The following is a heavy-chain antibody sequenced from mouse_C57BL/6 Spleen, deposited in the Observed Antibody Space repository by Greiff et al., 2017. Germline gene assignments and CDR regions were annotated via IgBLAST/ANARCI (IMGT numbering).Heavy chain of an antibody. Sequence: EVKVEESGGGLVKPGGSLKLSCAASGFTFSDYGMHWVRQAPEKGLEWVAYISSGSSTIYYADTVKGRLTISRDNAKNTLCIQMTSLMSEDTAMFYGYCYNYYFDYWGQGTTLTVSS. CDR3: YCYNYYFDY. J-gene: IGHJ2*01. D-gene: IGHD1-3*01. V-gene: IGHV5-17*01. CDR1: GFTFSDYG. CDR2: ISSGSSTI.